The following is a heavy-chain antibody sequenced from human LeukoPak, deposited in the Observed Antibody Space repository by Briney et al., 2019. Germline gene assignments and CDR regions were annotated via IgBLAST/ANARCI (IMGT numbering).Heavy chain of an antibody. D-gene: IGHD3-3*01. Sequence: PSETLSLTFAVHGDSFSGYHCGWVRQPPARGLGLIGENNHRGRTNYNPSLKSRVTISVDTSKNQFSLKLSSVTAADTAVYYCARDHQTGYYDFWSGYYTHAFDIWGQGTMVTVSS. CDR2: NNHRGRT. J-gene: IGHJ3*02. V-gene: IGHV4-34*01. CDR1: GDSFSGYH. CDR3: ARDHQTGYYDFWSGYYTHAFDI.